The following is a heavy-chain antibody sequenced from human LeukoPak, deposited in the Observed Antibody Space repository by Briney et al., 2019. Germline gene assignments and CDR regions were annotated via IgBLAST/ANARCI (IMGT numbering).Heavy chain of an antibody. D-gene: IGHD3-22*01. CDR1: GGSMSTYY. CDR3: ARSIRFSADSSGLIYAFDI. J-gene: IGHJ3*02. Sequence: SETLSLTCTVSGGSMSTYYWSWIRQPPGKGLEWIGYIYYSGSTNYNPSLKSRVTISVDTSKNQFSLKLSSVTAADTAVYYCARSIRFSADSSGLIYAFDIWGQGTMVTVSS. CDR2: IYYSGST. V-gene: IGHV4-59*01.